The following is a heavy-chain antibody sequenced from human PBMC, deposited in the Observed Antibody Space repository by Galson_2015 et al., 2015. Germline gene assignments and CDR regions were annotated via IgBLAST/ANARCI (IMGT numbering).Heavy chain of an antibody. D-gene: IGHD1-26*01. J-gene: IGHJ4*02. CDR1: GFIFSNYA. Sequence: SLRLSCAASGFIFSNYAVSWVRQPPGKGLEWVSSISGSGGTTYYVDSVKGRFTISRDNSKNTLYLQMNSLRGEDTAVYYCAKDEALRSYPLGYFDYWGQGILVTVSS. CDR2: ISGSGGTT. V-gene: IGHV3-23*01. CDR3: AKDEALRSYPLGYFDY.